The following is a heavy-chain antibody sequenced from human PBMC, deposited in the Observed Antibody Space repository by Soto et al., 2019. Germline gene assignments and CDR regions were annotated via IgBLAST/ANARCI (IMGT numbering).Heavy chain of an antibody. CDR1: GYTFTGYY. CDR3: ARDADMGDTLGYCSGGSCWPNWFDP. Sequence: ASVKVSCKASGYTFTGYYMHWVRQAPGRGLEWMGWINPNSGGTNYAQKFQGWVTMTRDTSISTAHMELSRLRSDDTAVYYCARDADMGDTLGYCSGGSCWPNWFDPWGQGTLVTVSS. D-gene: IGHD2-15*01. V-gene: IGHV1-2*04. CDR2: INPNSGGT. J-gene: IGHJ5*02.